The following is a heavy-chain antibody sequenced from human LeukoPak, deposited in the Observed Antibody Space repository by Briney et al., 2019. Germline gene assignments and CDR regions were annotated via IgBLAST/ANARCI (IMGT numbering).Heavy chain of an antibody. D-gene: IGHD4-17*01. J-gene: IGHJ4*02. V-gene: IGHV4-34*01. CDR1: GGPFSGYY. CDR3: ARIGYGDYSDY. CDR2: INHSGST. Sequence: SETLSLSCAVYGGPFSGYYWSWIRQPPGKGLEWIGEINHSGSTNYNPSLKSRVTISVDTSKNQFSLKLSSVTAADTAVYYCARIGYGDYSDYWGQGTLVTVSS.